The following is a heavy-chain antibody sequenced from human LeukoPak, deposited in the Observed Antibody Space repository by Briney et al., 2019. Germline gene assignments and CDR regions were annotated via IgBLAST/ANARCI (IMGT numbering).Heavy chain of an antibody. D-gene: IGHD2-2*02. CDR1: GFTFSSYS. J-gene: IGHJ6*04. V-gene: IGHV3-21*01. Sequence: GGSLRLSCAASGFTFSSYSMNWVRQAPGKGLEWVSSISSSSSYIYYADSVKGRFTISRDNAKNSLYLQMNSLRAEDTAVYYCARDADGSNTSGNTYYYYTMAAWGKGPTVTVSS. CDR2: ISSSSSYI. CDR3: ARDADGSNTSGNTYYYYTMAA.